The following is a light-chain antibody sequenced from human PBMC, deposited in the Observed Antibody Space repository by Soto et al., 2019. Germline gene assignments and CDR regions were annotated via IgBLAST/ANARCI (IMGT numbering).Light chain of an antibody. Sequence: EIVMTQSPATLSVSPGERATLSCRASQSVSRNLAWYQQKPGQAPRLLIYGASTRATGIPARFSGSGSGTEFILTISRLQSEDFAAYYCQHYDNRPPWTFVQGTKVEI. CDR3: QHYDNRPPWT. CDR1: QSVSRN. J-gene: IGKJ1*01. V-gene: IGKV3-15*01. CDR2: GAS.